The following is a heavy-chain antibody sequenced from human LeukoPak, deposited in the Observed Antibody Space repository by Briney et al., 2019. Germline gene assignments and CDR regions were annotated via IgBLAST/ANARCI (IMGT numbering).Heavy chain of an antibody. Sequence: SETLSLTCAVYGGSFSGYYWSWIRQPPGKGLEWIGEINHSGSTNYNPSLKSRVTISVDTSKDQFSLKLSSVTAADTAVYYCARGRTLRYCSGGSCYSAKYMDVWGKGTTVTVSS. J-gene: IGHJ6*03. CDR2: INHSGST. V-gene: IGHV4-34*01. D-gene: IGHD2-15*01. CDR3: ARGRTLRYCSGGSCYSAKYMDV. CDR1: GGSFSGYY.